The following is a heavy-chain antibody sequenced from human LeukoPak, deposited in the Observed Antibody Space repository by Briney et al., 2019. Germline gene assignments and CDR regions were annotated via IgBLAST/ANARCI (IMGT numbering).Heavy chain of an antibody. V-gene: IGHV1-69*01. D-gene: IGHD5-18*01. J-gene: IGHJ3*02. CDR1: XGTFSXXX. CDR2: IIPIFGTA. Sequence: CXXSXGTFSXXXISWXXQAPGQGLEWMGGIIPIFGTANYAQKFQGRVTITADESTSTAYMELSSLRSEDTAVYYCARAPREYSYGLDAFDIWGQGTMVTVSS. CDR3: ARAPREYSYGLDAFDI.